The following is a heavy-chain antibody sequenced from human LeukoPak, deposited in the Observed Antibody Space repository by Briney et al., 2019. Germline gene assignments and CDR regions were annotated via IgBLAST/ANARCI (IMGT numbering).Heavy chain of an antibody. Sequence: SETLSLTCTVSGYSISNGYFWGWIRQPPGKGLEWIGSMHHDGTTFHSPSLKSRLTISLDTSKNQFSLNLSSVTAADTAVYYCARDCGHCSADYWGQGTLVTVSS. CDR1: GYSISNGYF. CDR3: ARDCGHCSADY. CDR2: MHHDGTT. J-gene: IGHJ4*02. V-gene: IGHV4-38-2*02. D-gene: IGHD3-10*02.